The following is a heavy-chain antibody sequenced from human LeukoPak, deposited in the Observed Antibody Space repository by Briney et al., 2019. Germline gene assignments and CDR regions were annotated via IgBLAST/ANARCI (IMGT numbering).Heavy chain of an antibody. Sequence: SETLSLTCAVYGGSFSGYYWSWIRQPPGKGLEWIGEINHSGSTNYNPSLKSRVTISVDTSKNQFSLKLSSVTAADTAVYYCARLLTVTTNYYYYYYMDVWGKGTTVTVSS. V-gene: IGHV4-34*01. CDR3: ARLLTVTTNYYYYYYMDV. J-gene: IGHJ6*03. CDR2: INHSGST. D-gene: IGHD4-17*01. CDR1: GGSFSGYY.